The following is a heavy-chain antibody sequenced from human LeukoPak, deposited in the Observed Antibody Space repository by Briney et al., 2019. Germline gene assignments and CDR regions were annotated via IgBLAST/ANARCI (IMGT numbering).Heavy chain of an antibody. J-gene: IGHJ4*02. CDR3: ARGVWNYYDSSGSSFDY. V-gene: IGHV3-33*01. D-gene: IGHD3-22*01. CDR1: GFTFSSYG. Sequence: GRSLRLSCAASGFTFSSYGMHWVRQAPGKGLEWVAVIWYDGSNKYYADSVKGRFTISRDNSKNTLYLQMNSLRAEDTAVYYCARGVWNYYDSSGSSFDYWGQGTLVTVSS. CDR2: IWYDGSNK.